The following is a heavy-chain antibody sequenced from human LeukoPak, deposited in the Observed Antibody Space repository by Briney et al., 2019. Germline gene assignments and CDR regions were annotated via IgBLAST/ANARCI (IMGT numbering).Heavy chain of an antibody. CDR3: ARDSITLPGIGWDY. D-gene: IGHD6-19*01. CDR1: GYTFTDYY. CDR2: INPSSGDT. V-gene: IGHV1-2*02. J-gene: IGHJ4*02. Sequence: GASVKVSCGASGYTFTDYYVHWVRQAPGQGLEWMGWINPSSGDTKYAQKFQGRVTMTRDTSISTAYMELSRLRSDDTAVYYCARDSITLPGIGWDYWGQGTLVTVSS.